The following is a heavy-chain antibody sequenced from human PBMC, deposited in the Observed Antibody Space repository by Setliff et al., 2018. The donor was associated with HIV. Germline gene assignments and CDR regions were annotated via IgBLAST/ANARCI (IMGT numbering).Heavy chain of an antibody. D-gene: IGHD3-10*01. V-gene: IGHV1-18*01. J-gene: IGHJ3*02. Sequence: ASVKVSCKASGYTISAHGVSWVRHVPGHGLEWMGWISGDTGDIKYSQRFEGRLTMTTETSTNTAYMELSSLRSDDTAVYYCAGPRGDEAFDIWGQGTMGTVSS. CDR3: AGPRGDEAFDI. CDR1: GYTISAHG. CDR2: ISGDTGDI.